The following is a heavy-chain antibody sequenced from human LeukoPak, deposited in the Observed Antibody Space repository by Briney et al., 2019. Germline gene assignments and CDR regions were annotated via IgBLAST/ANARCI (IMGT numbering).Heavy chain of an antibody. D-gene: IGHD5-24*01. J-gene: IGHJ4*02. CDR2: INPSGDNT. CDR1: GYTFTNNY. CDR3: ARVRGRDGYNYIDY. Sequence: ASVKVSCKASGYTFTNNYMHWVRQAPGQGLEWMGIINPSGDNTWYAQKFQGRVTMTRDMATSTDYMEVSSLKSEDTAVYYCARVRGRDGYNYIDYWGQGTLVTVSS. V-gene: IGHV1-46*01.